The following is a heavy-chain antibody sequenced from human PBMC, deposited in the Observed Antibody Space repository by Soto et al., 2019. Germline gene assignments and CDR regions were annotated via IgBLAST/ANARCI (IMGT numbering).Heavy chain of an antibody. V-gene: IGHV3-11*01. J-gene: IGHJ3*02. CDR1: GFTFSDYY. CDR3: AREFGISGWYYDAFDI. Sequence: GGSLRLSCAASGFTFSDYYMSWIRQAPGKGLEWVSYISSSGSTIYYADSVKGRFTISRDNAKNSLYLQMNSLRAEDTAVYYCAREFGISGWYYDAFDIWGQGTMVTVSS. D-gene: IGHD6-19*01. CDR2: ISSSGSTI.